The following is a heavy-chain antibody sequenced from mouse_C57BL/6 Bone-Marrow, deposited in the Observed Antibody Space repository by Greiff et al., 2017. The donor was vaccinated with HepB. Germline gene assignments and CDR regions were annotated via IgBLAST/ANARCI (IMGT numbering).Heavy chain of an antibody. CDR2: IYPRSGNT. CDR3: AGLRRGAWFAY. D-gene: IGHD2-2*01. Sequence: VQRVESGAELARPGASVKLSCKASGYTFTSYGISWVKQRTGQGLEWIGEIYPRSGNTYYNEKFKGKATLTADKSSSTAYMELRSLTSEDSAVYFCAGLRRGAWFAYWGQGTLVTVSA. J-gene: IGHJ3*01. CDR1: GYTFTSYG. V-gene: IGHV1-81*01.